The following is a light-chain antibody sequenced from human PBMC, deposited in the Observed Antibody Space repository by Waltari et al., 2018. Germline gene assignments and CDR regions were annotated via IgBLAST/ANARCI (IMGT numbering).Light chain of an antibody. CDR2: DAS. J-gene: IGKJ1*01. V-gene: IGKV3-20*01. CDR1: QSVGRS. Sequence: EIVLTQSPGTLSLSPGERAILSCMASQSVGRSLCWYQQKNGQAPRLLIYDASTRATGIPDRFSGGGSGTDFSLSISRLEPEDFAVYYCQMYVRLPATFGQGAKVEI. CDR3: QMYVRLPAT.